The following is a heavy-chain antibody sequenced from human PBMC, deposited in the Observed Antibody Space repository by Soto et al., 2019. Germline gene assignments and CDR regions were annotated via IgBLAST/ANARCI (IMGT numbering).Heavy chain of an antibody. D-gene: IGHD2-2*01. CDR3: AKDRSQDCTSISWFRGGDA. V-gene: IGHV3-23*01. CDR2: ISGSGFST. J-gene: IGHJ5*02. Sequence: EVQLLESGGGLVQPGGSLRLSCVASGFNFNFYAMNWVRQAPGKGLEWVAAISGSGFSTFYSDAVKGRFTISRYNPKRTLYLEMNTLRAEDAAVYYCAKDRSQDCTSISWFRGGDAWGQGTQVTVSS. CDR1: GFNFNFYA.